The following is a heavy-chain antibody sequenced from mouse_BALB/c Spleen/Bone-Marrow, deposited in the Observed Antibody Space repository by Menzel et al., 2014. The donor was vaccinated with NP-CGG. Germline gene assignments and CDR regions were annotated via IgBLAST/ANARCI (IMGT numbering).Heavy chain of an antibody. V-gene: IGHV2-9*02. CDR1: GFSLTSYG. J-gene: IGHJ2*01. Sequence: QVQLQQSGPGLVSPSQSLSITCTVSGFSLTSYGLHWVRQPPGKGLEWLGVIWTGGTTNYDSALMSRLSISKDNSESQVFLKMKSLQTDDTAIYYCARDYGSRHYFDYWGQGTTLTVSS. CDR3: ARDYGSRHYFDY. D-gene: IGHD1-1*01. CDR2: IWTGGTT.